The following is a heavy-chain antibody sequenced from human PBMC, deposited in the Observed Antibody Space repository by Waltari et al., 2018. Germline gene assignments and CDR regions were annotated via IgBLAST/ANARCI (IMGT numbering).Heavy chain of an antibody. J-gene: IGHJ5*02. CDR2: VNPKKGDS. V-gene: IGHV1-2*02. D-gene: IGHD1-26*01. CDR1: GYTFTAYH. CDR3: ARDPGPIMGAPDL. Sequence: QEQLVQSGSEVKKPGASVRVSCQASGYTFTAYHLHWFRQAPNQRFGWMGWVNPKKGDSESAANFLGRVTMSRDTSINTVYLDLSGLRSDDTAIYFCARDPGPIMGAPDLWGQGTQGTVSS.